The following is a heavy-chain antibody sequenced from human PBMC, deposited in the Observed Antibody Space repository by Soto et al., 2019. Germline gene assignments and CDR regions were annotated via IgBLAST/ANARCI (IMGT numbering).Heavy chain of an antibody. D-gene: IGHD6-6*01. Sequence: QVQLVESGGSVVQPGGSRRLSCAASGFSFSYYGLHWVHQAPGKGLEWLALITHDGYNRYYADSVKGRFTISRDNSKNTIFLQMNSLKSEDTAVYYCAKGGSLDIWGKGTQVAVAS. CDR3: AKGGSLDI. CDR2: ITHDGYNR. V-gene: IGHV3-30*18. CDR1: GFSFSYYG. J-gene: IGHJ4*02.